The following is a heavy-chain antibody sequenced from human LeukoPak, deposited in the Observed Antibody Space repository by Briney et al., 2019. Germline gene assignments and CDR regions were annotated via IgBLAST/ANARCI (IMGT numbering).Heavy chain of an antibody. J-gene: IGHJ4*02. CDR3: AKDIIAVAGNCFDY. CDR2: IKQDGSEK. D-gene: IGHD6-19*01. CDR1: GFTFSSYW. V-gene: IGHV3-7*03. Sequence: RPGGALRLSCAASGFTFSSYWMSWVRQAPGKGLEWVANIKQDGSEKYYVDSVKGRFTISRDNSKNTLYLQMNSLRAEDTAVYYCAKDIIAVAGNCFDYWGQGTLVTVSS.